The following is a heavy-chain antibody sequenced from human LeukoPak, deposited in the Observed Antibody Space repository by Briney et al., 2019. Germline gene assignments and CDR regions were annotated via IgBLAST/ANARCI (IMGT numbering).Heavy chain of an antibody. CDR2: INAGNGNT. CDR3: ARDLGGYCSSSSCFYAFDI. Sequence: ASVKVSCKASGYTFTSYAIHWVRQAPGQRLEWMGWINAGNGNTKYSQKFQGRVTITRDTSASTAYMELSSLRSEDTAVYYCARDLGGYCSSSSCFYAFDIWGQGTMVTGSS. V-gene: IGHV1-3*01. D-gene: IGHD2-2*01. CDR1: GYTFTSYA. J-gene: IGHJ3*02.